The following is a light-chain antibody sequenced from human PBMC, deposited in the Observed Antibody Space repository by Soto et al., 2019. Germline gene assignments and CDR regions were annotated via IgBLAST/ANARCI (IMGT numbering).Light chain of an antibody. Sequence: DIQMTQSPSSLSASVGDRVTITCRASQSISSYLNWYQQTPGKAPKLLIYAASSLQSGVPSRFSGSGSGTDFTLTISSLQPEDFATYYCQQSYSTPRTFGQGTNLEIK. J-gene: IGKJ2*01. CDR2: AAS. CDR3: QQSYSTPRT. V-gene: IGKV1-39*01. CDR1: QSISSY.